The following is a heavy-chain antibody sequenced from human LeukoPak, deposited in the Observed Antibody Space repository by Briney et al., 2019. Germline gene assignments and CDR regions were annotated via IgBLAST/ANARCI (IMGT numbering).Heavy chain of an antibody. Sequence: SETLSLTCTVSGGSISGYYWSWIRQPAGKGLEWIGRIYTSGSTNYNPSLKSRVTMSVDKSNKQFSLKLSSVTAADTAVYYCARDGWTNSLDYWGQGTLVTVSS. J-gene: IGHJ4*02. CDR3: ARDGWTNSLDY. D-gene: IGHD2-2*03. CDR2: IYTSGST. V-gene: IGHV4-4*07. CDR1: GGSISGYY.